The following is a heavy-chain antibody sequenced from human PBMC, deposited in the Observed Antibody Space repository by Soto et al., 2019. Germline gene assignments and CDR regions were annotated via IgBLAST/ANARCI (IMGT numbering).Heavy chain of an antibody. Sequence: QVQLVQSGAEVKKPGSSAKVSCKASGGTFSSYAISWVRQAPGQGLEWMGGIIPIFGTANYAQKFQGRVTITADKSTSTAYMELSSLRSEDTAVYYCARSYYDILTGYSSHYYYGMDVWGQGTTVTVSS. D-gene: IGHD3-9*01. CDR2: IIPIFGTA. V-gene: IGHV1-69*06. J-gene: IGHJ6*02. CDR1: GGTFSSYA. CDR3: ARSYYDILTGYSSHYYYGMDV.